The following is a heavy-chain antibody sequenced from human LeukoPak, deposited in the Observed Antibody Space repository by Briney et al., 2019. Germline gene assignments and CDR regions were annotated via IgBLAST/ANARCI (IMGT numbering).Heavy chain of an antibody. V-gene: IGHV3-53*01. D-gene: IGHD2/OR15-2a*01. Sequence: GGSLRLSCVVSGFSVSDHYMSWVRQAPGKGLQWLSVIFADDLTYYEDSVKGRFTISRDRSQNTLYLQMKSLRAEDTAVYYCARGAMSTFARFDSWGQGTLVSVSS. CDR3: ARGAMSTFARFDS. CDR2: IFADDLT. J-gene: IGHJ4*02. CDR1: GFSVSDHY.